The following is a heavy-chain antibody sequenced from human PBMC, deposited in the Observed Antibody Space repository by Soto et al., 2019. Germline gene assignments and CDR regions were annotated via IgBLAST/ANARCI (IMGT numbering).Heavy chain of an antibody. V-gene: IGHV1-18*01. CDR3: VMVDNYVTPTPQDV. CDR2: ISPHSGNT. CDR1: GYIFVNYG. Sequence: QVQLVQSGDEVRKPGSSVKVSCKASGYIFVNYGIAWVRQAPGQGLEWMGWISPHSGNTHYASKVQGRLTMTTDTSTSTAYMDLGSLTSDDTAVYYCVMVDNYVTPTPQDVWGQGTTVTVSS. J-gene: IGHJ6*02. D-gene: IGHD3-16*01.